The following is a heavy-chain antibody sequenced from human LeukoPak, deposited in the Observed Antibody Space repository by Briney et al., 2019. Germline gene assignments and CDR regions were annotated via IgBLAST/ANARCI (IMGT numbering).Heavy chain of an antibody. CDR2: IYSDGSA. V-gene: IGHV3-66*04. D-gene: IGHD6-19*01. J-gene: IGHJ3*02. CDR1: GFTVSSNY. CDR3: ARPPPRGSWAFEI. Sequence: PGGSLRLSCAASGFTVSSNYMSWVRQAPGKGLEWVSLIYSDGSASYADSVRGRFGISRDNSKNTLYLQMNSLRAGDTAVYYCARPPPRGSWAFEIWGQGTMVTVSS.